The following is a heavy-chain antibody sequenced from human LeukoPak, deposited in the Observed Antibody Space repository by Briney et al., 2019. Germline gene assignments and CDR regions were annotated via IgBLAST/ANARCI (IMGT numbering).Heavy chain of an antibody. J-gene: IGHJ6*02. V-gene: IGHV1-69*05. Sequence: SVKVSCKSSGGTFSIYAISWVRQAPGQGLEWMGGIIPIFGTANYAQKFQGRVTITTDESTSTAYMELSSVTAADTAVYYCARGVDTAMASYYYGMDVWGQGTTVTVSS. CDR1: GGTFSIYA. CDR3: ARGVDTAMASYYYGMDV. CDR2: IIPIFGTA. D-gene: IGHD5-18*01.